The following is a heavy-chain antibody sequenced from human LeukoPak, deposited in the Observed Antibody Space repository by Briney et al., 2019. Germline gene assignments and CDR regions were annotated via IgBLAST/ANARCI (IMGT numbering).Heavy chain of an antibody. CDR2: IYYSGSN. V-gene: IGHV4-34*01. CDR3: AKNNGGARKHWVDP. D-gene: IGHD1/OR15-1a*01. Sequence: SSETLTLTCAVWGGSFRCYHWSWMRKPPGKGVEWIGSIYYSGSNYYKPSLKSRVTISVDTFKNQFSLNLSSVTAADTDIYYCAKNNGGARKHWVDPWGQGTLVTVSS. J-gene: IGHJ5*02. CDR1: GGSFRCYH.